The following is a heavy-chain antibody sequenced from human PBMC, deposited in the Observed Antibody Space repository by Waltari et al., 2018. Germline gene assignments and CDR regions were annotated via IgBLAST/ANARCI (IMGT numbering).Heavy chain of an antibody. CDR3: ARVPFAYSSSPYYFDY. J-gene: IGHJ4*02. V-gene: IGHV1-2*02. Sequence: QVQLVQSGAEVKKPGASVKVSCKASGYTFTGYYMHWVRQAPGQGLEWMGWINPNSGGTNYAQKFQGRVTMTRDTSISTAYMELSRLRSDDTAVYYCARVPFAYSSSPYYFDYWGQGTLVTVSS. CDR1: GYTFTGYY. CDR2: INPNSGGT. D-gene: IGHD6-6*01.